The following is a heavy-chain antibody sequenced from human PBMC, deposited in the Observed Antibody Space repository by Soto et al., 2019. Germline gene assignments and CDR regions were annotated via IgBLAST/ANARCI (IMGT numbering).Heavy chain of an antibody. CDR2: IFSNDEK. J-gene: IGHJ4*02. V-gene: IGHV2-26*01. Sequence: VSWIRQPPGKALEWLAHIFSNDEKSYSTSLKSRLTISKDTSKSQVVLTMTNMDPVDTATHYCARHSGYDDYFDYWGQGTLVTSPQ. CDR3: ARHSGYDDYFDY. D-gene: IGHD5-12*01.